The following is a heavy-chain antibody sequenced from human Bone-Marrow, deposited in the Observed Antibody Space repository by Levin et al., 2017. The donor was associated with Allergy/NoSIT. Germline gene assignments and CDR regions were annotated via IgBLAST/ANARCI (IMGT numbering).Heavy chain of an antibody. V-gene: IGHV1-69*13. D-gene: IGHD4-23*01. J-gene: IGHJ6*02. Sequence: SVKVSCKASGGTFSSYAITWVRQAPGQGLEWMGGIIPIFGTANYAQKFRGRVTITADESTSTAYMDLSSLKSDDTAVYYCARGHGGNSDRYFNNGMDVWGQGTTVTVSS. CDR1: GGTFSSYA. CDR3: ARGHGGNSDRYFNNGMDV. CDR2: IIPIFGTA.